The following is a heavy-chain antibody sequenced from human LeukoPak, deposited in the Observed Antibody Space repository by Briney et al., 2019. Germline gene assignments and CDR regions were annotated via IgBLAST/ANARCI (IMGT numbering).Heavy chain of an antibody. V-gene: IGHV4-59*01. D-gene: IGHD1-26*01. CDR3: ARDRDIGTYYYYYGMDV. CDR2: IYYGGST. CDR1: GGSISTFY. Sequence: PSGTLSLTCAVSGGSISTFYWSWIRQPPGKGLEWIGYIYYGGSTNYNPSLKSRLTISVDTSKNQFSLKLSSVTAADTAVYYCARDRDIGTYYYYYGMDVWGQGTTVTVSS. J-gene: IGHJ6*02.